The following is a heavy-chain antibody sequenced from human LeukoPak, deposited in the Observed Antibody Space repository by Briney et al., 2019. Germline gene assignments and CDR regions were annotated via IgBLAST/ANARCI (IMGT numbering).Heavy chain of an antibody. CDR3: ARDPGGSSPYDY. J-gene: IGHJ4*02. V-gene: IGHV4-31*03. Sequence: PSETLSLTCTVSGGSISSGGYYWSWIRQHPGKGLEWIGYIYYSGSTYYNPSLKSRVTISVDTSKNQFSLKLSSVTAADTAVYYCARDPGGSSPYDYWGQRTLVTVSS. CDR2: IYYSGST. CDR1: GGSISSGGYY. D-gene: IGHD1-26*01.